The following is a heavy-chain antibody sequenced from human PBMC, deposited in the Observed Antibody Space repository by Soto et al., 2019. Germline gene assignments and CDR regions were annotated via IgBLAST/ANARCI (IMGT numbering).Heavy chain of an antibody. Sequence: EVQVVESGGGRVQPGGSLRLSCSFTFRMYSMNWVRQAPGKGLEWVASISSGGTYIKYADSVKGRFTISRDNAKNSVSLQMNSLRVDDTAVYFCTRDQGGSYDSWFDPWGQGTLVTVSS. J-gene: IGHJ5*02. CDR3: TRDQGGSYDSWFDP. D-gene: IGHD1-26*01. V-gene: IGHV3-21*01. CDR1: FTFRMYS. CDR2: ISSGGTYI.